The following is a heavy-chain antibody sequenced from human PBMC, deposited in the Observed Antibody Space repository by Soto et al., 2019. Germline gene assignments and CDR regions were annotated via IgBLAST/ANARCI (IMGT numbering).Heavy chain of an antibody. CDR2: ISYDGRNE. CDR3: AKIGETLGALDL. J-gene: IGHJ5*02. Sequence: QVQLVESGGGVVQPGRSLSLSCAASGFAFKSFGMYWVRQAPGKRLEWVAIISYDGRNEHYTAAVKGRFTISRDNSKNTVFLKRRSVSPEDTGVYYCAKIGETLGALDLWGQGTLVTVSS. CDR1: GFAFKSFG. D-gene: IGHD1-26*01. V-gene: IGHV3-30*18.